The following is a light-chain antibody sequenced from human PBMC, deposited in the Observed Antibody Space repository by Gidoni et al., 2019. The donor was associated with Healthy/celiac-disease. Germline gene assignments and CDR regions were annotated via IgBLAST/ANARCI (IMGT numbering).Light chain of an antibody. Sequence: DIVLTQSPGTLSLSPGERATLSCRASQSVSSSYLAWYQQKPGQAPRRLIYGESSRATGIPDMCSGSGSGTDFTLTISRLEPEDFAVYYCQQYGSSSWTFGQGTKVEIK. CDR3: QQYGSSSWT. CDR2: GES. CDR1: QSVSSSY. J-gene: IGKJ1*01. V-gene: IGKV3-20*01.